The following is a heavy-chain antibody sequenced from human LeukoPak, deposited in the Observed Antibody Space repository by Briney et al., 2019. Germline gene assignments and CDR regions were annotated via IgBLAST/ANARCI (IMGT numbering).Heavy chain of an antibody. CDR3: ARLRRNSDRSDFFYYYDH. CDR2: INSDGSTT. J-gene: IGHJ4*02. Sequence: GGSLRLSCAASGFTFSNYWMHWVRQTPGKGLVWVSRINSDGSTTSYADSVKGRFTISRDNAKNTLYLQMNSLRAEDTAVYYCARLRRNSDRSDFFYYYDHWGQGTLVTVSS. V-gene: IGHV3-74*01. D-gene: IGHD3-22*01. CDR1: GFTFSNYW.